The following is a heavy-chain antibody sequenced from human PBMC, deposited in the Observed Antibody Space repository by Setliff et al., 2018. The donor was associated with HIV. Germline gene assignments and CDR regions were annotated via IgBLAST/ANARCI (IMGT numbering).Heavy chain of an antibody. CDR1: GYSFVSFE. D-gene: IGHD1-26*01. CDR3: ANSRHFSGDYSFDY. J-gene: IGHJ4*02. V-gene: IGHV1-8*02. Sequence: ASVKVSCKGFGYSFVSFEINWVRQATGQGLEWMGWMNPKSGNKDYAQNFQGKVTMTRDTSISTAYMQVTRLTSDDTAVYYCANSRHFSGDYSFDYWGQGTLVTVSS. CDR2: MNPKSGNK.